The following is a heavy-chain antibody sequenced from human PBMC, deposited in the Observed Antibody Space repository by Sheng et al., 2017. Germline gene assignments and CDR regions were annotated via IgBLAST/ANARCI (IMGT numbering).Heavy chain of an antibody. Sequence: QVQLVQSGAEVKKPGSSVKVSCKASGGTFSSYAISWVRQAPGQGLEWMGGIIPIFGTANYAQKFQGRVTITTDESTSTAYMELSSLRSEDTAVYYCASFCSGGSCQGAYWGQGNPWSPSPQ. CDR2: IIPIFGTA. CDR3: ASFCSGGSCQGAY. CDR1: GGTFSSYA. J-gene: IGHJ4*02. D-gene: IGHD2-15*01. V-gene: IGHV1-69*05.